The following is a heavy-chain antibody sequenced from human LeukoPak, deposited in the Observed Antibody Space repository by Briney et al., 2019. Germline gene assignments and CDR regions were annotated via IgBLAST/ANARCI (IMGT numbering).Heavy chain of an antibody. CDR2: ISYDGSNK. J-gene: IGHJ1*01. CDR1: GFTFSTYA. V-gene: IGHV3-30*04. Sequence: GGSLRLSCAASGFTFSTYAMHWVRQAPGKGLEWVAVISYDGSNKYYADSVKGRFTISRDNSKNTLYLQMNSLRAEDTAVYYCAKDGSSGPAEYFQHWGQGTLVTVSS. CDR3: AKDGSSGPAEYFQH. D-gene: IGHD6-19*01.